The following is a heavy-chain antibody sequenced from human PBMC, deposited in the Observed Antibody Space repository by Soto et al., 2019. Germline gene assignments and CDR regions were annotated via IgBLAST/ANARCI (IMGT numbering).Heavy chain of an antibody. J-gene: IGHJ4*02. V-gene: IGHV1-18*01. CDR1: GYIFSSYG. D-gene: IGHD6-19*01. CDR2: ISGYNGNT. CDR3: ARERGWAFDD. Sequence: QVQLVQSEGEVKKPGASVKFSCKASGYIFSSYGISWVRQAPGQGLEWMGWISGYNGNTNYAQRLQGRVTMTTDTSTTTAYMELRSLRFDDTAVYYCARERGWAFDDWGQGTLVTVSS.